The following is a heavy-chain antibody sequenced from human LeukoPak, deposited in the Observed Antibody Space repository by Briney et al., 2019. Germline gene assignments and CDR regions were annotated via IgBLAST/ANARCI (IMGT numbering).Heavy chain of an antibody. V-gene: IGHV3-49*04. D-gene: IGHD3-10*01. Sequence: GSLRLSCTTSGFTFGDYGMSWVRQAPGKGLEWVGFIRSKANGETRQYAASVKGRFTISRDDSKSITYLEMSSLKTEDTAVYYCTNRVPDYSASSGSYSYYFDDWGQGTLVTVSS. CDR3: TNRVPDYSASSGSYSYYFDD. CDR1: GFTFGDYG. J-gene: IGHJ4*02. CDR2: IRSKANGETR.